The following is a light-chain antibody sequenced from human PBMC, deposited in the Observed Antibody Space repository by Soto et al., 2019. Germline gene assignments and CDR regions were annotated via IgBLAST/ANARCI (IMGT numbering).Light chain of an antibody. CDR1: QTISCW. J-gene: IGKJ1*01. CDR2: KAS. Sequence: DIQMTQSPSTLSASVGDRVTITCRASQTISCWLAWYQQKPGKAPKLLIYKASTLESGVPSRFSGSGSGTDFTLTVTSLQPEDFATYYCQQYSYYATFGQGTKVEIK. CDR3: QQYSYYAT. V-gene: IGKV1-5*03.